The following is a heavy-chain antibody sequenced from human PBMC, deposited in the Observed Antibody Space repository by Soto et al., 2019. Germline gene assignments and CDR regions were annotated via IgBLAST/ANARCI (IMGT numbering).Heavy chain of an antibody. CDR1: GFTFRSYA. J-gene: IGHJ4*02. V-gene: IGHV3-23*01. D-gene: IGHD2-15*01. CDR2: ISGSGGST. CDR3: AKDHDVVVVAASID. Sequence: GGSLGLSCAASGFTFRSYAMSWVRQAPGKGLEWVSAISGSGGSTYYADSVKGRFTISRDNSKNTLYLQMNSLRAEDTAVYYCAKDHDVVVVAASIDWGQGTLVTVSS.